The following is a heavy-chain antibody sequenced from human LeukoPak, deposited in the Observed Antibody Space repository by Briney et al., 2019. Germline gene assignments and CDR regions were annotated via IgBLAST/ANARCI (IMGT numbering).Heavy chain of an antibody. CDR2: IYYSGST. CDR3: ARQSPIAAALLSLFDY. J-gene: IGHJ4*02. CDR1: GCSISSSSYY. V-gene: IGHV4-39*01. D-gene: IGHD6-13*01. Sequence: SETLSLTCTVSGCSISSSSYYWGWIRQPPGQELVSFRSIYYSGSTYYNPSLKSRVTISVDTSKNQFSLKLSSVTAADTAVYYCARQSPIAAALLSLFDYWGQGTLVTVSS.